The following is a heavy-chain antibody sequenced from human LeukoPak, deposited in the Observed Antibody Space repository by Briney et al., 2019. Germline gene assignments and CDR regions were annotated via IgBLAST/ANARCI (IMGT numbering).Heavy chain of an antibody. Sequence: SETLPLTCTVSGGSISSGSYYWSWIRQPAGKGLEWIGRIYTSGSTNYNPSLKSRVTISVDTSKNQFSLKLSSVTAADTAVYYCARGNDYGGNFPFDYWGQGTLVTVSS. D-gene: IGHD4-23*01. V-gene: IGHV4-61*02. CDR3: ARGNDYGGNFPFDY. J-gene: IGHJ4*02. CDR1: GGSISSGSYY. CDR2: IYTSGST.